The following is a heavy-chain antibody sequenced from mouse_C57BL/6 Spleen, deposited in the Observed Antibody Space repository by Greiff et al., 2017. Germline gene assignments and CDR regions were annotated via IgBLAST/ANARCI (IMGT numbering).Heavy chain of an antibody. CDR2: ISGGGGNS. CDR3: ARPDSNYEGTWFAY. V-gene: IGHV5-9*01. D-gene: IGHD2-5*01. J-gene: IGHJ3*01. CDR1: GFTFSSYT. Sequence: EVMLVESGGGLVKPGGSLKLSCAASGFTFSSYTMSWVRQTPEKRLEWVATISGGGGNSYYPASVKGRFTISRDNAKNTLYLQMSSLRSEDTALYYCARPDSNYEGTWFAYWGQGTLVTVSA.